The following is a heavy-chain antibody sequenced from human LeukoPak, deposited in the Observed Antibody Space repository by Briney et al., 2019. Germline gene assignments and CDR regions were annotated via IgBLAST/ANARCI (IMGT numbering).Heavy chain of an antibody. CDR2: IYYSGST. V-gene: IGHV4-59*01. CDR3: AREREYFDSSGYLSYFDY. D-gene: IGHD3-22*01. CDR1: GGSISNYY. J-gene: IGHJ4*02. Sequence: SETLSLTCTVSGGSISNYYWSWIRQPPGKGLEWIGYIYYSGSTHYNPSLKSRVTISVDTSKNQFFLKLSSVTAADTAVYYCAREREYFDSSGYLSYFDYWGQGTLVTVSS.